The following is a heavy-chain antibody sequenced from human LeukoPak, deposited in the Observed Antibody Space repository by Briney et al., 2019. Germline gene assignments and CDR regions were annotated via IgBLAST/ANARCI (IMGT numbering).Heavy chain of an antibody. CDR1: GYTFTSCA. D-gene: IGHD4/OR15-4a*01. CDR2: INAGNGNT. CDR3: ARGDDYKYFDC. Sequence: ASVKVSCKASGYTFTSCAMHWVRQAPGQGFEWMGWINAGNGNTRYSQKFQGRVTITRDTSASTASMELSSLRSEDTAVYYCARGDDYKYFDCWGQGTLVTVSS. V-gene: IGHV1-3*01. J-gene: IGHJ4*02.